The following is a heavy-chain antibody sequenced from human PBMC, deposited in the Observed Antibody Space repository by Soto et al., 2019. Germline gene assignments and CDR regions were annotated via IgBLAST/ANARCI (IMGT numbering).Heavy chain of an antibody. V-gene: IGHV3-48*03. D-gene: IGHD3-10*01. J-gene: IGHJ4*02. CDR2: ISSSGSTA. Sequence: GGSLRLSCAASGFTFSRFVLPWVRQAPGKGLEWISYISSSGSTAYYASAVEGRFTISRDNANNSVYLQRDSLRAEDTALYYCTRAAWFPYLSFYWGQGALVTVSS. CDR3: TRAAWFPYLSFY. CDR1: GFTFSRFV.